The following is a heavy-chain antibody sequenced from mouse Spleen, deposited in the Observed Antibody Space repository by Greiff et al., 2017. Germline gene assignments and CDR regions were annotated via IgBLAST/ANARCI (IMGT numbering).Heavy chain of an antibody. CDR3: ARRKYDYYAMDY. CDR2: IYPGSGST. V-gene: IGHV1-55*01. CDR1: GYTFTSYW. D-gene: IGHD2-10*02. J-gene: IGHJ4*01. Sequence: VQLQQSGAELVKPGASVKMSCKASGYTFTSYWITWVKQRPGQGLEWIGDIYPGSGSTNYNEKFKSKATLTVDTSSSTAYMQLSSLTSEDSAVYYCARRKYDYYAMDYWGQGTSVTVSS.